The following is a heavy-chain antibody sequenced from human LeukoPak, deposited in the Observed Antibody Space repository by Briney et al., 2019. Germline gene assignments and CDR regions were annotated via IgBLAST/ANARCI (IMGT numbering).Heavy chain of an antibody. CDR2: IYYSGST. V-gene: IGHV4-31*03. D-gene: IGHD2-21*02. J-gene: IGHJ5*02. CDR3: ARDVGRYCGGDCYSSCFDP. Sequence: SETLSLTCTVSGGSISSGGYYWSWIPPHPGKGQEWVGYIYYSGSTYYNPSPKSRVTIPVDTSKNQFSLKLSSVTAADTAVYYCARDVGRYCGGDCYSSCFDPWGQGALVSVSS. CDR1: GGSISSGGYY.